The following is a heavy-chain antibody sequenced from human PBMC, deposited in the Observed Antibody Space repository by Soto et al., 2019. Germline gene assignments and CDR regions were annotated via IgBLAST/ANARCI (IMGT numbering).Heavy chain of an antibody. J-gene: IGHJ4*02. Sequence: PSETLSLTCAVSGGPISSGGYSWSWIRQPPGKGLEWIGYIYHSGSTYYNPSLKSRVTISVDRSKNQFSLKLSSVTAADTAVYYCARDGSYGSFDYWGQGTLVTVSS. V-gene: IGHV4-30-2*01. CDR1: GGPISSGGYS. CDR2: IYHSGST. CDR3: ARDGSYGSFDY. D-gene: IGHD5-18*01.